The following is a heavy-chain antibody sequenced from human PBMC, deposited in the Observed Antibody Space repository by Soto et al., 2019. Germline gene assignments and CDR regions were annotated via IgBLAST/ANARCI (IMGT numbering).Heavy chain of an antibody. D-gene: IGHD2-15*01. CDR2: ISGRGGTT. J-gene: IGHJ6*03. CDR1: GFTFSSYA. CDR3: AKDGGVSSWKYCSGGSCYYYYTDV. Sequence: GGSLRLSCAASGFTFSSYAMSWVRQAPGKGLEWVSAISGRGGTTYYADSVKGRFSISRDNSKNTVYLQMSILRAEDTAVYYCAKDGGVSSWKYCSGGSCYYYYTDVWGKGTTVTVSS. V-gene: IGHV3-23*01.